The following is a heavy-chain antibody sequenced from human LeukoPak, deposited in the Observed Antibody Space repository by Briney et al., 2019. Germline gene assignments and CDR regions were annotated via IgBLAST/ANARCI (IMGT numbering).Heavy chain of an antibody. Sequence: GGSLRLSCAASGFSFSTYGMHWVRQAPGKGLEWVALIWSAGTNTYYADSVKGRFTISRDNSKNTLYLQMNSLRAEDMAVYYCVGDTPPGGDFYLDYWGQGTLVIVSS. V-gene: IGHV3-33*01. CDR1: GFSFSTYG. CDR2: IWSAGTNT. CDR3: VGDTPPGGDFYLDY. J-gene: IGHJ4*02. D-gene: IGHD3-16*01.